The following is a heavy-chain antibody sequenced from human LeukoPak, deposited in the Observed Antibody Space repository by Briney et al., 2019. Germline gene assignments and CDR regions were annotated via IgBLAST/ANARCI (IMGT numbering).Heavy chain of an antibody. J-gene: IGHJ4*02. CDR1: GFTFDDYA. CDR2: ISWNSGSI. V-gene: IGHV3-9*01. Sequence: SLRLSCAASGFTFDDYAMHWVRQAPGKGLEWVSGISWNSGSIGYADSVKGRFTISRDNSKNTPYLQMNSLRAEDTAVYYCANGRATYDYVWGSYRSPFDYWGQGTLVTVSS. CDR3: ANGRATYDYVWGSYRSPFDY. D-gene: IGHD3-16*02.